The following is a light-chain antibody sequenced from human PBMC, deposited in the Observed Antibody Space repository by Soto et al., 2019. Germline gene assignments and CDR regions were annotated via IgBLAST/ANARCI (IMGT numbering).Light chain of an antibody. CDR2: GAS. CDR1: QSISSS. CDR3: QQYNRWPLT. V-gene: IGKV3-15*01. Sequence: EIVMTQSPATLSMSPGERATLSCWASQSISSSLAWYQQKPGQAPRLLIYGASTRAAGVPARFSGSGSGTGFTLTISRLEPEDFAVYYCQQYNRWPLTFGGGTKVDIK. J-gene: IGKJ4*01.